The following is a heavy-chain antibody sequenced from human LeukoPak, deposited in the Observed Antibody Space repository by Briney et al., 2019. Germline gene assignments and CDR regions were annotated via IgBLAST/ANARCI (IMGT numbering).Heavy chain of an antibody. CDR2: ISSSGSTI. CDR3: ARSRRDGYNYYFDY. V-gene: IGHV3-11*01. CDR1: GFTFSDYY. D-gene: IGHD5-24*01. J-gene: IGHJ4*02. Sequence: PGGSLRLSCAASGFTFSDYYMSWIRQAPGKGLEWVSYISSSGSTIYYADSVKGRFTISRDNAKNSLHLQMNSLRAEDTAVYYCARSRRDGYNYYFDYWGQGTLVTVSS.